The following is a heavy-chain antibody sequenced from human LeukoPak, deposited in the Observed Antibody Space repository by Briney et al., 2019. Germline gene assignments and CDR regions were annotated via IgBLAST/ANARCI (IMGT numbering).Heavy chain of an antibody. J-gene: IGHJ4*02. V-gene: IGHV3-23*01. D-gene: IGHD3-10*01. Sequence: PGGSLRLSCAVSGITLSNYGMSWVRQAPGKGLEWVAGISGSGGSTNYADPVKGRFTISRDNPKNTLYLQMNSLRDEDTAVYFCAKRGVVIRVILVGFHKEAYYFDSWGQGALVTVSS. CDR1: GITLSNYG. CDR3: AKRGVVIRVILVGFHKEAYYFDS. CDR2: ISGSGGST.